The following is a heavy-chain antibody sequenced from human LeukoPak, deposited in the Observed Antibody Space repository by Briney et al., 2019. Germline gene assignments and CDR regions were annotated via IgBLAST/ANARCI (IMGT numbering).Heavy chain of an antibody. CDR3: ARQTYGSGRFFSYYFDY. V-gene: IGHV4-4*02. CDR1: GGSISSSNW. CDR2: IYHNGST. J-gene: IGHJ4*02. D-gene: IGHD3-10*01. Sequence: SETLSLTCAVSGGSISSSNWWRWVRQPPGKGLEWIGEIYHNGSTNYNPSLKSRVTISVDKSKNQFSLKLSSVTAADTAVYYCARQTYGSGRFFSYYFDYWGQGTLVTVSS.